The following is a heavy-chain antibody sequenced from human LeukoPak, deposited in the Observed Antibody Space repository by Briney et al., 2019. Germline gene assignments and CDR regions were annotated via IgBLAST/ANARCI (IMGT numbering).Heavy chain of an antibody. J-gene: IGHJ4*02. CDR1: GGSFSGYY. Sequence: SETLSLTCAVYGGSFSGYYWSWIRQPPGKGLEWIGEINHSGSTNYNPSLKSRVTISVDTSKNQFSLKLSSVTAADTAVYYCARAPHDYGGNRNFDYWGQGTLVTVSS. V-gene: IGHV4-34*01. D-gene: IGHD4-23*01. CDR2: INHSGST. CDR3: ARAPHDYGGNRNFDY.